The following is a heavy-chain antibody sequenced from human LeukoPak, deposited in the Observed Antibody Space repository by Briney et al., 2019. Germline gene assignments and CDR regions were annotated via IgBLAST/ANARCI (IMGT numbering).Heavy chain of an antibody. CDR2: INPSGGST. D-gene: IGHD3-22*01. CDR3: ARGRHSYESSDYYYEGDAFDI. CDR1: GYIFTSYY. V-gene: IGHV1-46*04. J-gene: IGHJ3*02. Sequence: ASVKVSCKASGYIFTSYYMHWVRQAPGQGLEWMGIINPSGGSTSYAQKLQGRVTMTSDTSTSTVYMALSSLRTEDTAVYYCARGRHSYESSDYYYEGDAFDIWGQGTMVTVSS.